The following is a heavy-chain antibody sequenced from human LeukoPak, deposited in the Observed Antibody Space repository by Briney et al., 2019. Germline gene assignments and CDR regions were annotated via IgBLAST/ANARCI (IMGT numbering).Heavy chain of an antibody. Sequence: PSETLSLTCAVYGGSFSGYYWSWLRQPPGEGLEWIGEINHSGSTNYNPSLKSRVTISVDTSKNQFSLKLSSVTAADTAVYYCARGPPRYSSGWRDPYYYYYMDVWGKGTTVTVSS. CDR1: GGSFSGYY. CDR2: INHSGST. J-gene: IGHJ6*03. D-gene: IGHD6-19*01. CDR3: ARGPPRYSSGWRDPYYYYYMDV. V-gene: IGHV4-34*01.